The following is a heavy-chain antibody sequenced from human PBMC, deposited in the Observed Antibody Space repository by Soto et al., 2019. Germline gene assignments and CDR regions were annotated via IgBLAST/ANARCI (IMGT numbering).Heavy chain of an antibody. CDR1: GFTVSSNY. Sequence: GGSLRLSCAASGFTVSSNYMSWVRQAPGKGLEWVSVIYSGGSTYYADSVKGRFTIFRDNSKNTLYLQMNSLRAEDTAVYYCAREPYGTDAFDIWGQGTMVTVSS. J-gene: IGHJ3*02. CDR2: IYSGGST. CDR3: AREPYGTDAFDI. V-gene: IGHV3-66*01. D-gene: IGHD4-17*01.